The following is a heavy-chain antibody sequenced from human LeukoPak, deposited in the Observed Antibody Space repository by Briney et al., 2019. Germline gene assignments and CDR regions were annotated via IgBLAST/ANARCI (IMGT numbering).Heavy chain of an antibody. J-gene: IGHJ6*02. CDR1: GFTVSSNY. V-gene: IGHV3-53*01. CDR3: AREDTDYYYYGMDV. D-gene: IGHD5-18*01. Sequence: PGVSLRLSCAASGFTVSSNYMSWVRQAPGKGLEWVSVIYSGGSTYYADSVKGRFTISRDNSKNTLYLQMNSLRAEDTAVYYCAREDTDYYYYGMDVWGQGTTVTVSS. CDR2: IYSGGST.